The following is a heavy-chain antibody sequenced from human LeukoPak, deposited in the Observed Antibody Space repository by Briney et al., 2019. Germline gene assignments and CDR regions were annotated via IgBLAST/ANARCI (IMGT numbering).Heavy chain of an antibody. CDR1: GFTCSAYY. V-gene: IGHV3-11*04. J-gene: IGHJ4*02. Sequence: PGGSLRFSAAASGFTCSAYYMTWIRQAPGEGLQWVSYISDSGTTEEYTDSVKGRITISRDNAKNALYLQINSLKDKDTGIYYCARYVGSDFWGQGTVVSVFS. CDR2: ISDSGTTE. D-gene: IGHD3-10*02. CDR3: ARYVGSDF.